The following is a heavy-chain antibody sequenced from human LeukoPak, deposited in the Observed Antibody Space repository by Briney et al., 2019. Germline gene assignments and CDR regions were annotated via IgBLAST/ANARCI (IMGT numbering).Heavy chain of an antibody. V-gene: IGHV5-51*01. D-gene: IGHD6-13*01. CDR2: IYPGDSDT. CDR3: ARQGSSWLSSDS. J-gene: IGHJ4*02. CDR1: GYIFSTYW. Sequence: GESLKISCEGSGYIFSTYWIGWVRQMPGKGLEWMGIIYPGDSDTKYSPSFQGQVTISADKSISTAYLQWSSLKASDTAMYYCARQGSSWLSSDSWGQGTLVTVSS.